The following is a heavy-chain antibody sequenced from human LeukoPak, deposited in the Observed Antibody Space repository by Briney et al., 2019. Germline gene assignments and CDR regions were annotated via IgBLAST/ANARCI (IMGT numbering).Heavy chain of an antibody. J-gene: IGHJ4*02. Sequence: GGSLRLSCATSGFTFSNYWMTWVRQAPGRWLEWVANIKRDGSDQFYVDSVKGRFTISRDNAKNSLYLQMNSLRAKDTAVYYCARDGDSFDYWGQGTLVTVSS. D-gene: IGHD3-3*01. CDR2: IKRDGSDQ. CDR3: ARDGDSFDY. CDR1: GFTFSNYW. V-gene: IGHV3-7*01.